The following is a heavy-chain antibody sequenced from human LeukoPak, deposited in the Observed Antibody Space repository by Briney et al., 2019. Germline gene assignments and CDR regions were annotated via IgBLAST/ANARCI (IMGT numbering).Heavy chain of an antibody. CDR2: YHHSDGT. CDR1: GASISSSY. CDR3: TKVLRGYNGYGD. V-gene: IGHV4-59*01. D-gene: IGHD5-12*01. J-gene: IGHJ4*02. Sequence: SETLSLTCAVSGASISSSYWSWIRQPRGKGLEYFGYYHHSDGTNYNPSLKSRVTMALDTSKNQFSLKLSSVTAADTAIYYCTKVLRGYNGYGDWGQGILVTVSS.